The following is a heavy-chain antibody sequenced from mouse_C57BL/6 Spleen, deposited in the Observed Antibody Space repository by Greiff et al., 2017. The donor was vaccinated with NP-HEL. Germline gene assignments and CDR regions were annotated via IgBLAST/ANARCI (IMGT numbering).Heavy chain of an antibody. J-gene: IGHJ1*03. CDR2: IYPSDSET. V-gene: IGHV1-61*01. D-gene: IGHD1-1*02. CDR3: ARGWYEGYFDV. Sequence: QVQLQQSGAELVRPGSSVKLSCKASGYTFTSYWMDWVKQRPGQGLEWIGNIYPSDSETHYNQKFKDKATLTVDKSSSTAYMQLSSLTSEDSAVYYCARGWYEGYFDVWGTGTTVTVSS. CDR1: GYTFTSYW.